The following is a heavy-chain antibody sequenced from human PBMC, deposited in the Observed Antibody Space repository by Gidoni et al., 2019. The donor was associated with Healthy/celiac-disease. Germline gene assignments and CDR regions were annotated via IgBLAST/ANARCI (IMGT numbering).Heavy chain of an antibody. CDR2: IKSKTDGGTT. D-gene: IGHD3-22*01. V-gene: IGHV3-15*01. CDR1: GFTFSTAW. CDR3: TTGSSGYYFPAIDY. Sequence: EVQLVESGGGLVKPGGSLRLSCAASGFTFSTAWMSWVRQAPGKGLEWVGRIKSKTDGGTTDYAAPVKGRFTISRDDSKNTLYLQMNSLKTEDTAVYYCTTGSSGYYFPAIDYWGQGTLVTVSS. J-gene: IGHJ4*02.